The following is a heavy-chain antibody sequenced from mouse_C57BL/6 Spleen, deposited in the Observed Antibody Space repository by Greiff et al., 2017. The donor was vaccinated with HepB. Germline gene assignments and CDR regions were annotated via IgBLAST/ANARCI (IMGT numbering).Heavy chain of an antibody. J-gene: IGHJ4*01. Sequence: QVQQSGAELVKPGASVKMSCKASGYTFTTYPIEWMKQNHGKSLEWIGNFHPYNDDTKYNEKFKGKATLTVEKSSSTVYLELSRLTSDDSAVYYCAITTVVAPYAMDYWGQGTSVTVSS. CDR3: AITTVVAPYAMDY. V-gene: IGHV1-47*01. CDR2: FHPYNDDT. CDR1: GYTFTTYP. D-gene: IGHD1-1*01.